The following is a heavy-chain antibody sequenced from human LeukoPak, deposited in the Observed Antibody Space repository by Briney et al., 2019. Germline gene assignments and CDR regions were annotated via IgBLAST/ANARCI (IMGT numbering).Heavy chain of an antibody. J-gene: IGHJ4*02. D-gene: IGHD2-21*02. CDR2: IYTSGST. V-gene: IGHV4-61*02. Sequence: SETLSLTCTVSGGSISSSSYYWSWIRQPAGKGLEWIGRIYTSGSTNYNPSLKSRVTISVDTSKNQFSLKLSSVTAADTAVYYCARGGYCGGDCYFYYWGQGTLVTVSS. CDR3: ARGGYCGGDCYFYY. CDR1: GGSISSSSYY.